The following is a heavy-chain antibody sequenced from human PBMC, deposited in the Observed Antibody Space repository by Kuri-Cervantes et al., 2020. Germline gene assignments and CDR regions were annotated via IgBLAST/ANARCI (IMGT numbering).Heavy chain of an antibody. V-gene: IGHV3-33*01. CDR2: IWYDGSNK. CDR1: GFTFSSYG. D-gene: IGHD2-2*03. Sequence: GESLKISCAASGFTFSSYGMHWVRQAPGKGLEWVAVIWYDGSNKYYADSVKGRFTISRDNSKNTLYLQMNSLRAEDTAVYYCARDGYCSSTSCPSFDYWGQGTLVTVSS. J-gene: IGHJ4*02. CDR3: ARDGYCSSTSCPSFDY.